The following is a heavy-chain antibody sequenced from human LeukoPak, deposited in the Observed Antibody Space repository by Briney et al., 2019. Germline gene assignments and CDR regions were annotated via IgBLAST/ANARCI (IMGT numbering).Heavy chain of an antibody. CDR3: VREDFAYVSETYRYWFDP. D-gene: IGHD3-16*02. J-gene: IGHJ5*02. CDR1: GFTFRNYA. V-gene: IGHV3-23*01. CDR2: VNTNGGST. Sequence: GGSLRLSCAASGFTFRNYAMNWVRQAPGKGLEWVSTVNTNGGSTYYAASVKGRFTVSRDNSANTLSLQMNSLTVADTAIYYCVREDFAYVSETYRYWFDPWGQGTLVTVSS.